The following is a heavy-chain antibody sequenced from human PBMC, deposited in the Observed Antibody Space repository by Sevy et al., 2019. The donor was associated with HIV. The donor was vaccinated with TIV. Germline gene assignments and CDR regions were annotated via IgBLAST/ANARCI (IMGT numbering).Heavy chain of an antibody. CDR1: EFTFTSYW. CDR3: ARRNYDRSGYYYDAPVFDY. Sequence: GESLKISCKGSEFTFTSYWIGWVRQMPGKGLEWMGIIYPGDSDTRYSPSFQGQVTISADKSISTAYLKWSSLKASDIAMYYCARRNYDRSGYYYDAPVFDYLGQGTLVTVSS. J-gene: IGHJ4*02. D-gene: IGHD3-22*01. V-gene: IGHV5-51*01. CDR2: IYPGDSDT.